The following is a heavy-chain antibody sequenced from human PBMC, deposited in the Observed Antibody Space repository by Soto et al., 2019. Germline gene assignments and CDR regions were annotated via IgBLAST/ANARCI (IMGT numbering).Heavy chain of an antibody. D-gene: IGHD4-17*01. V-gene: IGHV4-31*03. Sequence: SGTLSLTCTVSGGSISSGGYYWSWIRQHPGKGLEWIGYIYYSGSTYYNPSLKSRVTISVDTSKNQFSLKLSSVTAAYTAVYYCARVQRMTTVNDWGQGTLVTVSS. J-gene: IGHJ4*02. CDR2: IYYSGST. CDR1: GGSISSGGYY. CDR3: ARVQRMTTVND.